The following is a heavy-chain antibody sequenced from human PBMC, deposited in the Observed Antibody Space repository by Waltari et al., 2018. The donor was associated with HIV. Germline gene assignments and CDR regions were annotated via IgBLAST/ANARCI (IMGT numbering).Heavy chain of an antibody. CDR1: GFSVSSYW. D-gene: IGHD3-10*01. CDR3: SRDTFGEYDY. Sequence: EVQLVQSGGGLIKPGGSLRLPCAASGFSVSSYWMHWARQTPGQGLVWVSRINIDGSRIDYADSVRGRFTISRDSAKNTLSLQMNSLTEEDTAVYYCSRDTFGEYDYWGQGTLVTVSS. J-gene: IGHJ4*02. CDR2: INIDGSRI. V-gene: IGHV3-74*01.